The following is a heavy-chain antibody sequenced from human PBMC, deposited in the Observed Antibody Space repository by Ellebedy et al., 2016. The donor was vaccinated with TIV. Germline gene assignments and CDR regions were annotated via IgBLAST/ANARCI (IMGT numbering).Heavy chain of an antibody. V-gene: IGHV3-23*01. CDR2: ISGSGDAT. J-gene: IGHJ4*02. D-gene: IGHD3-22*01. Sequence: PGGSLRLSCAASGFTFTTYVLSWVRQTPGKGLEWVAGISGSGDATYYADSVKGRFTISSDNYKNTLFLQMNGLGADDTAMYYCVKYGRSYHDNRGYIEPFDSWGRGTLVSVSS. CDR1: GFTFTTYV. CDR3: VKYGRSYHDNRGYIEPFDS.